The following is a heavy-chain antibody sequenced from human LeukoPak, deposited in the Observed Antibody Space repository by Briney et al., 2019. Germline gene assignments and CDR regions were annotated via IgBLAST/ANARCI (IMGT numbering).Heavy chain of an antibody. CDR2: INPNSGGT. J-gene: IGHJ6*02. D-gene: IGHD2-2*01. CDR1: GYTFTGYY. V-gene: IGHV1-2*02. CDR3: ARDLALGYCSSTSCSKYYYYYGMDV. Sequence: ASVKVSCKASGYTFTGYYMHWVRQAPGQGLEWMGWINPNSGGTNYAQKFQGRVTMTRDTSISTAYMELSRLRSDDTAVYYCARDLALGYCSSTSCSKYYYYYGMDVWGQGTTVTVSS.